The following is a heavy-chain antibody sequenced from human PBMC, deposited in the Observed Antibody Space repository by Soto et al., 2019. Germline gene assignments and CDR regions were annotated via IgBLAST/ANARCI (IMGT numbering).Heavy chain of an antibody. D-gene: IGHD3-22*01. CDR3: ARLGAYYQALDS. CDR2: IYYAGTT. J-gene: IGHJ4*02. Sequence: QVQLQESGPGLVKPSETLSLRCTVSDGSISPNYWTWIRQPPGKGLEWIGYIYYAGTTTYNPSLKSRVSISVDTSKNEVSLKLTSVPAADTAVYYCARLGAYYQALDSWGQGTLVTVSS. CDR1: DGSISPNY. V-gene: IGHV4-59*08.